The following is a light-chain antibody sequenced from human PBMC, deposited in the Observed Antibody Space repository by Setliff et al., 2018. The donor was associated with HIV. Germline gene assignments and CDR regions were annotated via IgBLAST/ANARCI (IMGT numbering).Light chain of an antibody. Sequence: QSALTQPRSVSGSPGQSVTISCTGTSSDVGGYNYVSWYQQHPGKAPKLMIYDVSKRPSGVPDRFSGSKSGKTASLTISGLQAEDEADYYCCSYAGSYAVVFGTGTNVTVL. V-gene: IGLV2-11*01. CDR2: DVS. J-gene: IGLJ1*01. CDR3: CSYAGSYAVV. CDR1: SSDVGGYNY.